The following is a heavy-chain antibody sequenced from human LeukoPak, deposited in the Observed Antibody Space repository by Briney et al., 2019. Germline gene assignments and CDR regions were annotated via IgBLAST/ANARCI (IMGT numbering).Heavy chain of an antibody. CDR1: GYTFIRYH. J-gene: IGHJ4*02. CDR3: ATVGYLTVTRPIHY. CDR2: MNPNNGYT. Sequence: ASVKGSCKASGYTFIRYHINWVRQAPGQGLEWMGWMNPNNGYTGYAQKFQGRVTMTRNLSRSTAYLELSSLRSEDTAVYYCATVGYLTVTRPIHYWGQGTLVTVSS. D-gene: IGHD4-17*01. V-gene: IGHV1-8*01.